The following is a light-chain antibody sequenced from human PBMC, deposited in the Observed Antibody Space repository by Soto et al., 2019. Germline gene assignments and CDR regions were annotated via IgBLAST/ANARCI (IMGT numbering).Light chain of an antibody. J-gene: IGLJ3*02. CDR2: EVS. Sequence: QSALTQPASVSGSPGQSITISCTGTSSDVGGYNYVSWYQQHPGKAPKLMIYEVSNLPSGVSNRFSGSKSGNTASLTISGFHAEDEADYYGSSYTSISTRWVFGGGNKQTVL. CDR3: SSYTSISTRWV. CDR1: SSDVGGYNY. V-gene: IGLV2-14*01.